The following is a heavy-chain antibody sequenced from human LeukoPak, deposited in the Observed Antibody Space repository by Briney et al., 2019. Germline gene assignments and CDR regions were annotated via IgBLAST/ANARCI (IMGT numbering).Heavy chain of an antibody. J-gene: IGHJ6*03. Sequence: ASLKVSCKSSGYTFTGYYMYWVRQAPGQGLEWMGWINPNSGGTDYAQKFQGRVTMTRDTSISTAYMELSRLRSDDTAVYYCARGGVLRYFDWLPAHYYYYYMDVWGKGTTVTVSS. CDR2: INPNSGGT. CDR1: GYTFTGYY. D-gene: IGHD3-9*01. V-gene: IGHV1-2*02. CDR3: ARGGVLRYFDWLPAHYYYYYMDV.